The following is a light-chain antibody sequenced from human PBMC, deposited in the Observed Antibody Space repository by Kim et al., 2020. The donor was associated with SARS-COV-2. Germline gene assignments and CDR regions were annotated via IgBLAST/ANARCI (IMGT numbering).Light chain of an antibody. CDR2: GAS. V-gene: IGKV3D-15*01. J-gene: IGKJ2*01. CDR3: QQSNNWPPMYT. Sequence: EIVMTQSPATLSVSPGERATLSCRASQSVGSSLAWHQQKPGQAPRPLIYGASTRATGIPARFSGSGSGTEFTLTISSLQSEDFAVYYCQQSNNWPPMYTFGQGTKLEI. CDR1: QSVGSS.